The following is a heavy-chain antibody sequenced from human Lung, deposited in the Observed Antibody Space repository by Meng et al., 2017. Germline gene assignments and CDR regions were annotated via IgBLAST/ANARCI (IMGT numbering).Heavy chain of an antibody. J-gene: IGHJ4*02. CDR1: GYTFTFYG. CDR3: ARRGRYYDSSGLFDY. CDR2: ISAYNGNT. D-gene: IGHD3-22*01. Sequence: QVQLVQSGAEVKKPGASVRFSCKASGYTFTFYGISWVRQAPGQGLEWMGWISAYNGNTKYAQKLQDRVTMTTDTSTSTAYMELRSLRSDDTAVYYCARRGRYYDSSGLFDYWGQGTLVTVSS. V-gene: IGHV1-18*01.